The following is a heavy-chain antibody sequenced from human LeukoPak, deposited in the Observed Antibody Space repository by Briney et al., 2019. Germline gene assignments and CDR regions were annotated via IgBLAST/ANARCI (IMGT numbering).Heavy chain of an antibody. J-gene: IGHJ3*02. CDR3: ARGWQWLDRDAFDI. CDR1: GGSFSGYY. D-gene: IGHD6-19*01. Sequence: SETLSLTCAVYGGSFSGYYWSWIRQPPGKGLEWIGEINHSGSTNYNPPLKSRVTISVDTSKNQFSLKLSSVTAADTAVYYCARGWQWLDRDAFDIWGQGTMVTVSS. CDR2: INHSGST. V-gene: IGHV4-34*01.